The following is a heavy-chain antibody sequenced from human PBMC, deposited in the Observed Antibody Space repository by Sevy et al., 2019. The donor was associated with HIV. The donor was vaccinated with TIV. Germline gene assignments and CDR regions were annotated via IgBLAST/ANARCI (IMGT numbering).Heavy chain of an antibody. CDR2: IWYDGSNK. CDR3: ASQGYCSGGSCYRYFDY. J-gene: IGHJ4*02. V-gene: IGHV3-33*01. CDR1: GFTFSSYG. Sequence: GGCLRLSCAASGFTFSSYGMHWVRQAPGKGLEWVAVIWYDGSNKYYADSVKGRFTISRDNSKNTLYLQMNSLRAEDTAVYYCASQGYCSGGSCYRYFDYWGQGTLVTVSS. D-gene: IGHD2-15*01.